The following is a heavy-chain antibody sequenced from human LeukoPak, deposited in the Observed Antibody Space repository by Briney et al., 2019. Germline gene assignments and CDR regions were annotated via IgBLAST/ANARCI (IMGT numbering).Heavy chain of an antibody. CDR3: ARHPFAAPFDY. D-gene: IGHD2-15*01. J-gene: IGHJ4*02. V-gene: IGHV4-59*08. CDR2: VYYSGDT. CDR1: GGSISTYY. Sequence: SETLSLTCTVCGGSISTYYWTLIRQPPGKGLEWIGYVYYSGDTNYNPSLKSRVTMSLDTSKNQVSLRLSSVTAADTAVHYCARHPFAAPFDYWGRGTLLTVSS.